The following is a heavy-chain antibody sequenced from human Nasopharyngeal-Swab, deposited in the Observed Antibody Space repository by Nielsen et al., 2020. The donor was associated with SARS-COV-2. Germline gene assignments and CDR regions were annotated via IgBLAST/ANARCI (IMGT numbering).Heavy chain of an antibody. CDR3: ARDPGRWVRGVYY. J-gene: IGHJ4*02. D-gene: IGHD3-10*01. CDR2: ISSSSYI. V-gene: IGHV3-21*01. Sequence: GGSLRLSCAASGFTFSSYSMNWVRQAPGKGLEWVSSISSSSYIYYADSVKGRFTISRDNAKNSPYLQMNSLRAEDTAVYYCARDPGRWVRGVYYWGQGTLVTVSS. CDR1: GFTFSSYS.